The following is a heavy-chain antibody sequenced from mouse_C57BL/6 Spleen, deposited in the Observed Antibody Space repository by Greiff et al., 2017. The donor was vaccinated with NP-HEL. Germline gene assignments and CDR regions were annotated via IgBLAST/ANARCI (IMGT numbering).Heavy chain of an antibody. J-gene: IGHJ2*01. CDR1: GFTFSSYA. CDR3: ARAAVVADFDY. D-gene: IGHD1-1*01. CDR2: ISDGGSYT. V-gene: IGHV5-4*01. Sequence: EVQLVESGGGLVKPGGSLKLSCAASGFTFSSYAMSWVRQTPEKRLEWVATISDGGSYTYYPDNVKGRFTISRDNAKNNLYLQMSHLKSEDTAMYYCARAAVVADFDYWGHSTTLTVSS.